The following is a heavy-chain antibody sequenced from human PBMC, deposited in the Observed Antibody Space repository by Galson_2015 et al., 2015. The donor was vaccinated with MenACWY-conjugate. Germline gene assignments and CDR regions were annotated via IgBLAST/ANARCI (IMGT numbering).Heavy chain of an antibody. CDR1: GFIFTGYE. CDR2: ISKSGSPI. J-gene: IGHJ6*03. D-gene: IGHD5-18*01. CDR3: ARVGTWIHQYFYYMDV. V-gene: IGHV3-48*03. Sequence: SLRLSCAASGFIFTGYEFNWVRQAPGKGLEWLSYISKSGSPIYYADSVKGRFTISRDNIKKSLFLEMNSLRAGDTGVYYCARVGTWIHQYFYYMDVWGKGTTVTVSS.